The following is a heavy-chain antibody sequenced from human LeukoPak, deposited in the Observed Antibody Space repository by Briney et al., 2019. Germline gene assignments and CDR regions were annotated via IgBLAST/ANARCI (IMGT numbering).Heavy chain of an antibody. V-gene: IGHV1-46*01. J-gene: IGHJ4*02. Sequence: ASVKVSCKASGYTFTSYYMHWVRQAPGQGLEWMGIINPSGGSTSYAQKFQGRVTMTTDTSTSTAYMELRSLRSDDTAVYYCARAHRYSYGSFDYWGQGTLVTVSS. D-gene: IGHD5-18*01. CDR1: GYTFTSYY. CDR2: INPSGGST. CDR3: ARAHRYSYGSFDY.